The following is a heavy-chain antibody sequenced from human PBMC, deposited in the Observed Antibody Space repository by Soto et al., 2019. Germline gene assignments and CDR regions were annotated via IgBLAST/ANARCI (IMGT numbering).Heavy chain of an antibody. V-gene: IGHV3-23*01. Sequence: GGSLRLSCAASGFTFSSYAMSWVRQAPGKGLEWISAISGSGGSTYYADSVKGRFTISRDNSKNTLYLQMNSLRAEDTAVYYCAKGXAGHSSGYTYYYYGMDVWGQGTTVTVSS. CDR2: ISGSGGST. CDR1: GFTFSSYA. D-gene: IGHD3-22*01. J-gene: IGHJ6*02. CDR3: AKGXAGHSSGYTYYYYGMDV.